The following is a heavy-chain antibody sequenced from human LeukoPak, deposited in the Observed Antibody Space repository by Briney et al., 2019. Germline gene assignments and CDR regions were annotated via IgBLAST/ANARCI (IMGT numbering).Heavy chain of an antibody. CDR1: GYSFTSYW. CDR3: ARLAVVKGSSDAFDI. CDR2: IYPGDSDT. J-gene: IGHJ3*02. D-gene: IGHD4-23*01. V-gene: IGHV5-51*01. Sequence: GGSLKISCKGSGYSFTSYWIGWVRQMPGKGLEWMGIIYPGDSDTRYSPSFQGQVTISADKSISTAYLQWSSLKASDTAMYYCARLAVVKGSSDAFDIWGQGTMVTVSS.